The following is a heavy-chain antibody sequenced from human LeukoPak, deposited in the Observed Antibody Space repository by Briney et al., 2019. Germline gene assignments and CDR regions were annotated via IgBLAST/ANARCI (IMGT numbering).Heavy chain of an antibody. CDR2: INPNSGGT. Sequence: ASVKVSCKASGHTFTGYYIHWVRQAPGQGLEWMGWINPNSGGTNYAQKFQDRVTMTRDTSMSAAYMEISRLTYDDTAVYYCGRGIQSFDPWGQGTLVTVSS. J-gene: IGHJ5*02. CDR3: GRGIQSFDP. CDR1: GHTFTGYY. V-gene: IGHV1-2*02.